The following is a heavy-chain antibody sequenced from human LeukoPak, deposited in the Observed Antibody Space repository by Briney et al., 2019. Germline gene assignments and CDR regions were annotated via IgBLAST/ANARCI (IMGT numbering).Heavy chain of an antibody. J-gene: IGHJ4*02. Sequence: GGSLRLSCTASGFTFGDDAMSWGRQAPGKGLEWGGFIRSKAYGGTTEYAASVEGRFTISRDDSKSIAYLQMNSLKTEDTAVYYCTRARNYYDSKDWGQGTLVTVSS. CDR3: TRARNYYDSKD. D-gene: IGHD3-22*01. V-gene: IGHV3-49*04. CDR1: GFTFGDDA. CDR2: IRSKAYGGTT.